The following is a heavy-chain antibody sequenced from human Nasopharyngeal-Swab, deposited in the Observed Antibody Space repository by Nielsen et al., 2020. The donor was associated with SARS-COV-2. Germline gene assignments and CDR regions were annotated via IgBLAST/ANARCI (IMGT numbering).Heavy chain of an antibody. CDR2: INHSGST. J-gene: IGHJ6*03. CDR3: ARGLLYSSSSPPYYYYYYLDV. D-gene: IGHD6-13*01. CDR1: GWSFSGFY. Sequence: SETLSLTFAVYGWSFSGFYWSWIRQPPGKGREWIGEINHSGSTNYNPSLKSRVTISVDTSKNQFSMKLSSVTAADTAVYYCARGLLYSSSSPPYYYYYYLDVWGKGTTVTVSS. V-gene: IGHV4-34*01.